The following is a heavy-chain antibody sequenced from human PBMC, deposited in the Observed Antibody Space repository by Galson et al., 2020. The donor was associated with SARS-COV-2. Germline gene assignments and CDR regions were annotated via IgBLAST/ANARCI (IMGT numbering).Heavy chain of an antibody. Sequence: NSSETLSLTCAVSGYSISNGYYWGWLRPPPGRGQEWSGRGTNSGSTYNTPSRRSRVTISVDTAKNQLSLNLKFVAAAAPSVYYCAGGSYYIGVDDWGQGILVTVSS. D-gene: IGHD3-10*01. J-gene: IGHJ4*02. V-gene: IGHV4-38-2*01. CDR1: GYSISNGYY. CDR2: GTNSGST. CDR3: AGGSYYIGVDD.